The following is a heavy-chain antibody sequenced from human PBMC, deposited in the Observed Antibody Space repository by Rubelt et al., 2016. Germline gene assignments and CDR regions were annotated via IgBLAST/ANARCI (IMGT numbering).Heavy chain of an antibody. Sequence: QVQLQQWGAGLLKPSETLSLTCAVYGGSFSGFYWSWIRQPPGKGLEWIGEIYHGGSTNYNPSLKSRVTISVDTSKNQFSLKMSSVTASDTAVYYCARDHYDLLTGDYESVWGQGTLVTVSS. J-gene: IGHJ4*02. V-gene: IGHV4-34*01. CDR2: IYHGGST. D-gene: IGHD3-9*01. CDR1: GGSFSGFY. CDR3: ARDHYDLLTGDYESV.